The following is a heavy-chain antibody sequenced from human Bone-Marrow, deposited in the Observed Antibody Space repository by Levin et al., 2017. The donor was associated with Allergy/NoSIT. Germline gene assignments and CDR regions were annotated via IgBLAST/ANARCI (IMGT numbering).Heavy chain of an antibody. CDR3: ARDGYDSSGRPNRPPLYYYYYGMDV. D-gene: IGHD3-22*01. J-gene: IGHJ6*02. Sequence: GESLKISCKASGYTFTGYYMHWVRQAPGQGLEWMGWINPNSGGTNYAQKFQGRVTMTRDTSISTAYMELSRLRSDDTAVYYCARDGYDSSGRPNRPPLYYYYYGMDVWGQGTTVTVSS. V-gene: IGHV1-2*02. CDR2: INPNSGGT. CDR1: GYTFTGYY.